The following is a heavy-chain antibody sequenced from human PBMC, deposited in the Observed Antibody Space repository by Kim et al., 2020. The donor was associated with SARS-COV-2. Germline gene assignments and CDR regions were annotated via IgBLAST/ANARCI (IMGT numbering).Heavy chain of an antibody. CDR3: AREQTSGFYNY. CDR1: GYIFSTYH. V-gene: IGHV1-46*01. D-gene: IGHD3-9*01. J-gene: IGHJ4*02. CDR2: INPYGGKT. Sequence: ASVKVSCKASGYIFSTYHMHWVRQAPGQGLEWMGIINPYGGKTYYAEKFQGRVTVTIDTSSSTVYMELSSLKSEDTAIYYCAREQTSGFYNYWGQGTLVTVSS.